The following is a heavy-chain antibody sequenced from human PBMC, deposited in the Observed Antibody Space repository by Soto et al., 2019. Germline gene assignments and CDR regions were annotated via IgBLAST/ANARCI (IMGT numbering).Heavy chain of an antibody. CDR1: GFTVSSNY. CDR3: AKDLGYYGSGGFDY. V-gene: IGHV3-53*04. Sequence: GSLRLSCAASGFTVSSNYMSWVRQAPGKGLEWVSVIYSGGSTYYADSVKGRFTISRHNSRNTLYLQMNSLRAEDTAVYYCAKDLGYYGSGGFDYRGQGTPVTVSS. D-gene: IGHD3-10*01. J-gene: IGHJ4*02. CDR2: IYSGGST.